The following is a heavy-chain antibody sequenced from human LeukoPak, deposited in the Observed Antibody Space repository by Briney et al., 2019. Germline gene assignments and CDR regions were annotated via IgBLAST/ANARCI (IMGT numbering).Heavy chain of an antibody. CDR2: MNPNSGNT. D-gene: IGHD2-2*02. V-gene: IGHV1-8*01. Sequence: ASVKVSCKASGYTFTSYDINWVRQATGQGLEWMGWMNPNSGNTGYAQKFQGRVTMTRNTSISTAYMELSGLRSEDTAVYNCPREKRYCSSTSCYTKYGMDVWGQGTTVTVSS. J-gene: IGHJ6*02. CDR3: PREKRYCSSTSCYTKYGMDV. CDR1: GYTFTSYD.